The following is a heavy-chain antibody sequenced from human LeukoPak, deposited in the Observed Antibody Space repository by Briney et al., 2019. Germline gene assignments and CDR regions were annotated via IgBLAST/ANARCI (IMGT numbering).Heavy chain of an antibody. V-gene: IGHV3-11*04. D-gene: IGHD3-9*01. J-gene: IGHJ4*02. Sequence: PGGSLRLSCAASGFTFSDYYMSWIRQAPGKGLEWVSYIGSSGSTIYYADSVKGRFTISRDNAKNSLYLQMNSLRAEDTAVYYCARDHFDWSTYYFDYWGQGTLVTVSS. CDR1: GFTFSDYY. CDR2: IGSSGSTI. CDR3: ARDHFDWSTYYFDY.